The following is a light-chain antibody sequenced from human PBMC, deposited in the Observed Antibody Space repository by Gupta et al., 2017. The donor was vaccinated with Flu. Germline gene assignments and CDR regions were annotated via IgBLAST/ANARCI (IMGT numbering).Light chain of an antibody. J-gene: IGKJ2*01. V-gene: IGKV2-28*01. Sequence: DIVITQSPLPLPVIPGEPAPISCRSSQSLLHGNGYNYLDWYLQKPGQSPQLLIYLGSNRASGVTDRFSGSGSGTDFTLKISRVEAEDVGVYYCMQALQNPPTFGQGTKLEIK. CDR3: MQALQNPPT. CDR2: LGS. CDR1: QSLLHGNGYNY.